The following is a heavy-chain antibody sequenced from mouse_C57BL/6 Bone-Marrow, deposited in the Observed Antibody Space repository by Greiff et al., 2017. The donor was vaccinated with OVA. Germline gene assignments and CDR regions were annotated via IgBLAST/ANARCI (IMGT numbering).Heavy chain of an antibody. CDR3: AKGTLRWLLPYAMDY. CDR1: GYTFTSYW. J-gene: IGHJ4*01. D-gene: IGHD2-3*01. Sequence: VQLQQSGAELVKPGASVKMSCKASGYTFTSYWITWVKQRPGQGLEWIGDIYPGSGSTNYNEKFKSKASLTVDTSSSTAYMQLSSLTSEDSAVYYCAKGTLRWLLPYAMDYWGQGTSVTVSS. CDR2: IYPGSGST. V-gene: IGHV1-55*01.